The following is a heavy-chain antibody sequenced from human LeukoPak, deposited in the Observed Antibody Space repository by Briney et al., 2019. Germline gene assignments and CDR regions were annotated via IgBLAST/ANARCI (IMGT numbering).Heavy chain of an antibody. CDR1: GGSISSYY. D-gene: IGHD3-3*01. J-gene: IGHJ5*02. V-gene: IGHV4-4*07. CDR3: ARDFADDFWTMYNWFDP. Sequence: SETLSLTCTVSGGSISSYYRSWIRQPAGKGLEWIGRIYTSGSTNYNPSLMSRVTISVNTSKNQFSLKLSSVTAADTAVYYCARDFADDFWTMYNWFDPWGQGTLVTVSS. CDR2: IYTSGST.